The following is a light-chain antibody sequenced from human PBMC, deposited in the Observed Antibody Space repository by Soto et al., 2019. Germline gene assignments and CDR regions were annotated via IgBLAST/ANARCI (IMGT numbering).Light chain of an antibody. CDR2: EAS. J-gene: IGKJ1*01. V-gene: IGKV1-5*01. CDR1: QGFAGW. Sequence: DTQMTQSPSTLSAYIGDRVTITCRASQGFAGWLAWYQQRPGKAPKLLISEASILQAGVPSRFSGSRSGTDFTLTISSLQPDDVGTYYCQQYGVYPWTFGQGTKVEIK. CDR3: QQYGVYPWT.